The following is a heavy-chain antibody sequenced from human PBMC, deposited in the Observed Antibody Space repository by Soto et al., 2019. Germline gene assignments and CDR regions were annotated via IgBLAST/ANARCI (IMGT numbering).Heavy chain of an antibody. D-gene: IGHD2-15*01. CDR1: GFTFSNYA. Sequence: QPGGSLRLSCAASGFTFSNYAMAWVRQAPGKGLEWVSSISGDGANTYHADSVRGRFTISRDNSENTLYLQMRSLRAEDTAVYYCAKALVAARTYWGQGALVTVSS. CDR3: AKALVAARTY. J-gene: IGHJ4*02. CDR2: ISGDGANT. V-gene: IGHV3-23*01.